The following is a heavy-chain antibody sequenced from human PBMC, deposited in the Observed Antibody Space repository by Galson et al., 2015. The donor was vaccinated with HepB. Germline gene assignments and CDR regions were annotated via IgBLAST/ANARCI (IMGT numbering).Heavy chain of an antibody. V-gene: IGHV1-69*04. J-gene: IGHJ4*02. CDR1: GGTFSSYA. CDR2: IIPILGIA. CDR3: ARSEVNMAGDDY. Sequence: SVKVSCKASGGTFSSYAISWVRQAPGQGLEWMGRIIPILGIANYAQKFQGRVTITADKSTSTAYMELSSLRSEDTAVNYCARSEVNMAGDDYWGQGTLVTVSS. D-gene: IGHD2/OR15-2a*01.